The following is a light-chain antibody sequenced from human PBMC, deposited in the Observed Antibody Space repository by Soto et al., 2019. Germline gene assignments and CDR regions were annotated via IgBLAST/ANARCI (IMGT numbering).Light chain of an antibody. J-gene: IGKJ1*01. V-gene: IGKV3-20*01. CDR3: QQCGSSPWT. CDR2: AAS. Sequence: EVVLTQSPATLSLSPGKRATLACRASQSVSSYLAWYQQKPGQAPRLLIYAASSRATGIPDRFSGGGSGADFTLTISRLETEDFAVYYCQQCGSSPWTFGQGTKVDIK. CDR1: QSVSSY.